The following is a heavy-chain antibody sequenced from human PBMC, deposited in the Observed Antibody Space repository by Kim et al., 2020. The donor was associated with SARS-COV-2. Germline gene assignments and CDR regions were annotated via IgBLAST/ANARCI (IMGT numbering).Heavy chain of an antibody. D-gene: IGHD3-10*01. Sequence: QKLQGRVTMTTDTSTSTAYMELRSLRSDDTAVYYCARYPTYYYGSGRLDPWGQGTLVTVSS. V-gene: IGHV1-18*01. CDR3: ARYPTYYYGSGRLDP. J-gene: IGHJ5*02.